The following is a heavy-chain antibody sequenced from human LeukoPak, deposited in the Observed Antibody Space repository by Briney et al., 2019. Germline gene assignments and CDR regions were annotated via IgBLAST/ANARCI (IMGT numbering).Heavy chain of an antibody. CDR3: AKHIYDVDTAGDY. CDR1: GGTFSSYA. J-gene: IGHJ4*02. D-gene: IGHD5-18*01. Sequence: GASVKVSCKASGGTFSSYAISWVRQAPGQGLEWMGRIIPILGIANYAQKFQGRVTITADKSTSTAYMELSSLRSEDTAVYYCAKHIYDVDTAGDYWGQGTLVTVSS. CDR2: IIPILGIA. V-gene: IGHV1-69*04.